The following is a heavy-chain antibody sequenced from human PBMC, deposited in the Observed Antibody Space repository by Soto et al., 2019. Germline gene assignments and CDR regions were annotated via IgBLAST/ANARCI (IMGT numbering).Heavy chain of an antibody. Sequence: QITLKESGPTLVKPTQTLTLTCTFSGFSLNTSGVGVGWIRQPPGKALEWLALIYWDDDERYTPSLKSRLTITKDNSKNQVVLTLTNMDPVDNATYYCAHRYRSKNGYTSSWLGIFDYWGQGTLVTVSS. CDR3: AHRYRSKNGYTSSWLGIFDY. J-gene: IGHJ4*02. CDR2: IYWDDDE. CDR1: GFSLNTSGVG. D-gene: IGHD6-13*01. V-gene: IGHV2-5*02.